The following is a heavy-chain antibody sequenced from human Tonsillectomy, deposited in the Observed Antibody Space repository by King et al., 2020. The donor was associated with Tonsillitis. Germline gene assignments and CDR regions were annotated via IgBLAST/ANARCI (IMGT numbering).Heavy chain of an antibody. D-gene: IGHD3-10*01. CDR3: ARALGAGIWFDP. CDR2: ICYSGST. Sequence: VQLQESGPRLVKPSETLSLTCTVSGGSISSTNYCWGWIRQPPGKGLEWTGSICYSGSTYYNPSLKSRVSISEDTSKNQFSLTLSSVTAADTAVYYCARALGAGIWFDPWGQGTLVTVSS. J-gene: IGHJ5*02. CDR1: GGSISSTNYC. V-gene: IGHV4-39*07.